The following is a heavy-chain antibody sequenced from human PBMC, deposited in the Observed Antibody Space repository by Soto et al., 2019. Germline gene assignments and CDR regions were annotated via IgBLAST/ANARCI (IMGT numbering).Heavy chain of an antibody. V-gene: IGHV3-30-3*01. CDR1: GFTFSSYA. CDR3: ATYYYGSGSYDPYYYYGMDV. CDR2: ISYDGSNK. J-gene: IGHJ6*02. D-gene: IGHD3-10*01. Sequence: GGSLRLSCAASGFTFSSYAMHWVRQAPGKGLEWVAVISYDGSNKYYADSVKGRFTISRDNSKNTLYLQMNSLRAEDTAVYYCATYYYGSGSYDPYYYYGMDVWGQGTTVTVSS.